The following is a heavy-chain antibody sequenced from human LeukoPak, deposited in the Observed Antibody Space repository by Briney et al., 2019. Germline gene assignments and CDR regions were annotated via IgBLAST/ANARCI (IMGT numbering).Heavy chain of an antibody. CDR2: INPNSGGT. V-gene: IGHV1-2*02. Sequence: ASVKVSCKASGYTFTGYYMHWVRQAPGQGLEWMGWINPNSGGTNYAQKFQGRVTMTRDTSISTAYMELSRLRSDDTAVYYCARLMAPLGATNAFDIWGQGTMVTVSS. J-gene: IGHJ3*02. CDR3: ARLMAPLGATNAFDI. D-gene: IGHD1-26*01. CDR1: GYTFTGYY.